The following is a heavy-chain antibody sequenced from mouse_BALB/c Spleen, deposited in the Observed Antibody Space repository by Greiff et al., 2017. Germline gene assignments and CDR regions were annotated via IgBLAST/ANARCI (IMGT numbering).Heavy chain of an antibody. D-gene: IGHD1-1*01. V-gene: IGHV3-2*02. CDR2: ISYSGST. Sequence: EVKLEESGPGLVKPSQSLSLTCTVTGYSITSDYAWNWIRQFPGNKLEWMGYISYSGSTSYNPSLKSRISITRDTSKNQFFLQLNSVTTEDTATYYCARRGVYYYGSSYYYAMDYWGQGTSVTVSS. CDR3: ARRGVYYYGSSYYYAMDY. J-gene: IGHJ4*01. CDR1: GYSITSDYA.